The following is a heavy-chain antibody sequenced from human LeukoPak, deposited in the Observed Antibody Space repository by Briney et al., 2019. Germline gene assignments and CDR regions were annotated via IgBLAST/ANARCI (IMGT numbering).Heavy chain of an antibody. CDR3: ARVDDSNGYYWGPFDY. Sequence: GGSLRLSCAASGFTFSSYSMNWVRQAPGKGLEWVSSISSSSSYIYYADSVKGRFTISRDNAKNSLYLQMNSLRAEDTAVYYCARVDDSNGYYWGPFDYWGQGTLVTVSS. V-gene: IGHV3-21*01. D-gene: IGHD3-22*01. CDR1: GFTFSSYS. CDR2: ISSSSSYI. J-gene: IGHJ4*02.